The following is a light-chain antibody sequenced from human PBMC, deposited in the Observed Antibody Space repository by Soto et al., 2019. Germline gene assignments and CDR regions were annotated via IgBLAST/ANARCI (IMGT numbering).Light chain of an antibody. V-gene: IGLV2-23*03. CDR3: CSYAGTATV. Sequence: QSALTQPASVSGSPGQSITISCTGTNSDVESYNLVSWFRQHTGEAPKLIVYEGTKRPSGVSNRFSGSKSGNPASLTISGLQAEYEANYYCCSYAGTATVFGTGTKLTVL. CDR1: NSDVESYNL. CDR2: EGT. J-gene: IGLJ1*01.